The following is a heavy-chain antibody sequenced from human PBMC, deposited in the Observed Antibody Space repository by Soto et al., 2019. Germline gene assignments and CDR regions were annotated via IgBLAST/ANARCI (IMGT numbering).Heavy chain of an antibody. V-gene: IGHV1-69*13. Sequence: SVKVSCKASGGTFSNYGISWVRQAPGQGLEWMGGIIPIFGTTKYAQKFQGRVTITADESTSTAFMELSSLISEDTAVYYCARDYVTAVAFDIWGQGTMVTVSS. J-gene: IGHJ3*02. CDR1: GGTFSNYG. D-gene: IGHD2-21*02. CDR2: IIPIFGTT. CDR3: ARDYVTAVAFDI.